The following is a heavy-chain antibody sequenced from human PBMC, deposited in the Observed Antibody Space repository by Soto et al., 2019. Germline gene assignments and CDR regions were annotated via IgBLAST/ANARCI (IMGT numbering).Heavy chain of an antibody. J-gene: IGHJ4*02. D-gene: IGHD6-19*01. CDR3: AREDSSGWYYY. CDR1: GGSISSGGYY. Sequence: QVQLQESGPGLVKPSQTLSLTCTVSGGSISSGGYYWSWIRQHPGKGLEWIGYIYYSGSTYYNPSLKSXXTXSXGTSKNQFSLKLSSVTAADTAVYYCAREDSSGWYYYWGQGTLVTVSS. CDR2: IYYSGST. V-gene: IGHV4-31*03.